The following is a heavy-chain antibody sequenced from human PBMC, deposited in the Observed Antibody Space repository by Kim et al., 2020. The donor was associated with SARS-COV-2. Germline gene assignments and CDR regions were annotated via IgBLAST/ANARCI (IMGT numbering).Heavy chain of an antibody. V-gene: IGHV4-34*01. CDR3: ARGNTISHFYYYYYGMDV. D-gene: IGHD3-9*01. Sequence: SETLSLTCAVYGGSFSGYYWSWIRQPPGKGLEWIGEINHSGSTNYNPSLKSLVTISVDTSKNQFSLKLSSVTAADTAVYYCARGNTISHFYYYYYGMDVWGQGTTVTVSS. J-gene: IGHJ6*02. CDR2: INHSGST. CDR1: GGSFSGYY.